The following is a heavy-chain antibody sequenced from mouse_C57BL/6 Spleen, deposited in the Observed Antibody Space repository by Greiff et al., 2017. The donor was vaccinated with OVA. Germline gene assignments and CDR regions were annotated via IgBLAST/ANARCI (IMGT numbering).Heavy chain of an antibody. V-gene: IGHV7-3*01. CDR2: IRNKANGYTT. CDR3: ASLRQLRLPFAY. Sequence: EVKVEESGGGLVQPGGSLSLSCAASGFTFTDYYMSWVRQPPGKALEWLGFIRNKANGYTTEYSASVKGRFTISRDNSQSILYLQMNALRAEDSATYYCASLRQLRLPFAYWGQGTLVTVSA. J-gene: IGHJ3*01. D-gene: IGHD3-2*02. CDR1: GFTFTDYY.